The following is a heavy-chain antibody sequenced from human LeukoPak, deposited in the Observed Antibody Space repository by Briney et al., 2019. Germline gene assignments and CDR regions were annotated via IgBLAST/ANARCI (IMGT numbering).Heavy chain of an antibody. CDR3: AKWNGGRATATGLDY. CDR2: ISVSGDWT. CDR1: GFTFSSYY. D-gene: IGHD6-13*01. J-gene: IGHJ4*02. V-gene: IGHV3-23*01. Sequence: PGGSLRLSCEASGFTFSSYYMIWVRQAPGKGLEWVSVISVSGDWTYYADSVKGRFTISRDNSKNTLYLQMNSLRAEDTAVYYCAKWNGGRATATGLDYWGQGTLVTVSS.